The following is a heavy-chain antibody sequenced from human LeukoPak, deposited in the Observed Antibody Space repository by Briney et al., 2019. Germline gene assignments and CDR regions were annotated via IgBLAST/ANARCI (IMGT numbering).Heavy chain of an antibody. CDR3: ARPLYYDYVWGSSYYFDY. D-gene: IGHD3-16*01. CDR2: IYPGDSDT. V-gene: IGHV5-51*01. Sequence: GESLKISCKGSGYSFTSYWIGWVRQMPGKGLEWMGIIYPGDSDTRYSPSFQGQVTISADKSISTAYLQWSSLKASDTAMYYCARPLYYDYVWGSSYYFDYWGQGTLVTVSS. CDR1: GYSFTSYW. J-gene: IGHJ4*02.